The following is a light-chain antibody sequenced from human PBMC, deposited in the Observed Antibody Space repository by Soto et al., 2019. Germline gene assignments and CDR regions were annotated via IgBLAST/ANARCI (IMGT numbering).Light chain of an antibody. V-gene: IGKV3-20*01. CDR2: GAS. J-gene: IGKJ5*01. CDR3: QQNNRWPHIT. CDR1: QSVSSSY. Sequence: EIVLTQSPGTLSLSPGERATLSCRASQSVSSSYLAWFQQKPGQAPRVLIYGASSRATGIPDRFSGSGSGTDFTLTISRLEPEDFAVYYCQQNNRWPHITFGQGTRLEIK.